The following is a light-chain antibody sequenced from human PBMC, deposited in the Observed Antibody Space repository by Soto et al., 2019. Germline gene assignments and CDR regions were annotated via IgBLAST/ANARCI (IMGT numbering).Light chain of an antibody. CDR1: QNIRNY. CDR3: HQSYSTPYT. CDR2: TAS. V-gene: IGKV1-39*01. J-gene: IGKJ2*01. Sequence: DIQMTQSPSSLSASVGDRVTITCRASQNIRNYLNWYQQKPGKAPKLLIYTASSLHSGVPSRFSGSASGTDFTLTITSLQREDFATYYCHQSYSTPYTFVQGTKLDI.